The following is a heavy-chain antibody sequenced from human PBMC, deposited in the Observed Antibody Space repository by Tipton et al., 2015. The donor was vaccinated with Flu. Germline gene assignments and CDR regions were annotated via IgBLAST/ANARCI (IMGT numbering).Heavy chain of an antibody. Sequence: TLSLTCTVSGGSVNSGFYYWSWIRRPPGKALEWIGYIYYSGTTNYNPSLKSRVTISVDTSKTQLSLKLSSVTAADTAVYYCVREDYDIMTGSFSGYSWGQGTLVTVSS. J-gene: IGHJ4*02. CDR2: IYYSGTT. CDR1: GGSVNSGFYY. D-gene: IGHD3-9*01. CDR3: VREDYDIMTGSFSGYS. V-gene: IGHV4-61*01.